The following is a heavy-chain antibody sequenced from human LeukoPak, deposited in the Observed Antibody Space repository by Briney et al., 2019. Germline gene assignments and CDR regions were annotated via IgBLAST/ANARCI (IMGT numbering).Heavy chain of an antibody. CDR3: VRSSSNFDY. J-gene: IGHJ4*02. Sequence: PSETLSLTCAVYGGSFSGYYWSWIRQPPGKGLEWIGEINHSGGTNYNPSLKSRVTISVDTSKNQFSLKLSSVTAADTAVYYCVRSSSNFDYWGQGTLVTVSS. D-gene: IGHD6-19*01. V-gene: IGHV4-34*01. CDR1: GGSFSGYY. CDR2: INHSGGT.